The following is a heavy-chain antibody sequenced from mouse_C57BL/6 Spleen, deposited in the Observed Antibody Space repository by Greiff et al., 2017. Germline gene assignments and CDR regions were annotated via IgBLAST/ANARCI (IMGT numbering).Heavy chain of an antibody. CDR1: GYTFTSYW. V-gene: IGHV1-69*01. CDR2: IDPSDSYT. J-gene: IGHJ2*01. CDR3: ARSPPCDY. Sequence: QVQLQQPGAELVMPGASVKLSCKASGYTFTSYWMHWVKQRPGQGLEWIGEIDPSDSYTNYNQKFKGKSTLTVDKSSSTAYMQLSSLTSEDSAVYYCARSPPCDYWGQGTTLTVSS.